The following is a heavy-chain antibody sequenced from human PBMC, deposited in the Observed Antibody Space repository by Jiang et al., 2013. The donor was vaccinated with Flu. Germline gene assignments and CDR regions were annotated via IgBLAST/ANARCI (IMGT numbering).Heavy chain of an antibody. CDR1: GYAFAAYG. Sequence: SCKASGYAFAAYGVSWVRQALDKGLSGWDGSVFTNIAQTIHRSSQGRVTMTTDTSTSTAYMDLRNLRPDDTAVYFCARVDEWFGELWADYWGQGTQVTVSS. D-gene: IGHD3-10*01. CDR2: SVFTNIA. V-gene: IGHV1-18*01. CDR3: ARVDEWFGELWADY. J-gene: IGHJ4*02.